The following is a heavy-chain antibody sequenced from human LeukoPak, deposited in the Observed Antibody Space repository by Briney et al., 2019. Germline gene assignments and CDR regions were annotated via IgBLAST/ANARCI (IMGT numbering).Heavy chain of an antibody. Sequence: ASVTVSCKASGYTFTSYGISWVRQAPGQGLDWMGWISAYNGNTNYAQKLQGRVTMTTDTSTSTAYMELRSLRSDDTAVYYCARDYQGRVAAAGKGQYNWFDPWGQGTLVTVSS. CDR3: ARDYQGRVAAAGKGQYNWFDP. D-gene: IGHD6-13*01. V-gene: IGHV1-18*01. CDR1: GYTFTSYG. CDR2: ISAYNGNT. J-gene: IGHJ5*02.